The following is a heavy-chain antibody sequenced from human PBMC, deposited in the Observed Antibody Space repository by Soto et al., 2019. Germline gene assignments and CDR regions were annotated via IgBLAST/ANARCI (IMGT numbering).Heavy chain of an antibody. V-gene: IGHV1-2*02. J-gene: IGHJ3*01. Sequence: QVHLVQSGAEVKKPGASVKVSCMASGYNFIAQNIHWVRQAPGLGLEWMGKMNPKSGGSEYAQGFQGRVTGTGAPSISTVYMELTSLKSADTAVFYCARERHLNSPSDAFDLWGQGTMVIVSS. CDR3: ARERHLNSPSDAFDL. CDR1: GYNFIAQN. CDR2: MNPKSGGS. D-gene: IGHD1-7*01.